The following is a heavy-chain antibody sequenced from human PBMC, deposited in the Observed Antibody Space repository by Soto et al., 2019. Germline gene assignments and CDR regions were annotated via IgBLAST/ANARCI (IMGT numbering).Heavy chain of an antibody. CDR2: ISWDGGST. Sequence: EVQLVESGGVVVQPGGSLRLSCAASGFTVDDYAMHWVRQAPGKGLEWVSLISWDGGSTYYADSVEGRFTICRDNSNHSLYLLMNSLRAEDTALCYCATDIHPDRAMVRGFIMSYYCEGKDVLGQGTMVSVSS. V-gene: IGHV3-43D*04. CDR1: GFTVDDYA. CDR3: ATDIHPDRAMVRGFIMSYYCEGKDV. J-gene: IGHJ6*02. D-gene: IGHD3-10*01.